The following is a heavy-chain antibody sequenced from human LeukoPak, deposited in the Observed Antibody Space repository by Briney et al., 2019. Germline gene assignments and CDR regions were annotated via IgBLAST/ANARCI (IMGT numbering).Heavy chain of an antibody. J-gene: IGHJ4*02. CDR3: ARDYCSGGSCRFDS. V-gene: IGHV1-18*01. CDR1: GYTFISNG. CDR2: ISGYNGKT. Sequence: ASVKVSCKTSGYTFISNGITWVRQAPGQGLEWVGWISGYNGKTNYAQKVQGRVTMTTDTVMSTVYMELSSLRSDDTAMYYCARDYCSGGSCRFDSWGQGSLVNVSS. D-gene: IGHD2-15*01.